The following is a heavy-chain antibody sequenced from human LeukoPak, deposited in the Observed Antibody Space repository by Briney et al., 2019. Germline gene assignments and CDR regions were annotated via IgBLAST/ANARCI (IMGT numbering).Heavy chain of an antibody. D-gene: IGHD6-13*01. V-gene: IGHV2-5*02. CDR3: AHGPSSRSNWRALDI. J-gene: IGHJ3*02. CDR1: GFSLRTGGVG. Sequence: SGPTLVNPTQTLTLTCTFSGFSLRTGGVGVGWIRQPPGMALEWLALIYWDDDIRYSSTLKSRLTITKDTSKNQVVLTMTNMDPVDTATYYCAHGPSSRSNWRALDIWGQGTMVTVSS. CDR2: IYWDDDI.